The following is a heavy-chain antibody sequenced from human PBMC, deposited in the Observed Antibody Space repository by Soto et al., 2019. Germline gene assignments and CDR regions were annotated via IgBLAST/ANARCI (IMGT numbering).Heavy chain of an antibody. J-gene: IGHJ3*02. V-gene: IGHV3-9*01. CDR1: GFTFDDYA. CDR3: AKVRRLYRNDAFDI. CDR2: ISWNSGSI. Sequence: GGSLRLSCAASGFTFDDYAMHWVRQAPGKGLEWVSGISWNSGSIGYADSVKGRFTISRDNAKNSLYLQMNSLRAEDTALYYCAKVRRLYRNDAFDIWGQGTMVTVSS. D-gene: IGHD2-2*02.